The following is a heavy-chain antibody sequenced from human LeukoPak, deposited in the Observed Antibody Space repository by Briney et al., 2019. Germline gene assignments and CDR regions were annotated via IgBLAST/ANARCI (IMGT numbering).Heavy chain of an antibody. CDR1: GGTFSSYA. CDR2: IIPIFGTA. D-gene: IGHD5-24*01. J-gene: IGHJ4*02. CDR3: ASRAQRWLQPHRRFDY. V-gene: IGHV1-69*13. Sequence: GASVKVSCKASGGTFSSYAISWVRQAPGQGLEWMGGIIPIFGTANYAQKFQGRVTITADESTSTAYMELSSLRSEDTAVYYCASRAQRWLQPHRRFDYWGQGTLVTVSS.